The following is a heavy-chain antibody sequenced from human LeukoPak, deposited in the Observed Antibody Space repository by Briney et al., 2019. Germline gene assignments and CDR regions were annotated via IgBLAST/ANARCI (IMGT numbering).Heavy chain of an antibody. J-gene: IGHJ4*02. D-gene: IGHD4-23*01. CDR3: AKDQQRWYLGGLFDY. CDR1: GFTFSSYA. V-gene: IGHV3-23*01. Sequence: PGGSLRLSCAASGFTFSSYAMSWVRQAPGEGLEWVSAISGSGGSTYYADSVKGRFTISRDNSKNTLYLQMNSLRAEDTAVYYCAKDQQRWYLGGLFDYWGQGTLVTVSS. CDR2: ISGSGGST.